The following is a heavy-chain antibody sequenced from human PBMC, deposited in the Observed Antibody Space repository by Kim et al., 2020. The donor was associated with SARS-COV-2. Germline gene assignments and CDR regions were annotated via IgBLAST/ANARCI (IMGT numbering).Heavy chain of an antibody. D-gene: IGHD3-10*01. CDR2: IYYSGST. CDR1: GGSISSYY. J-gene: IGHJ4*02. Sequence: SETLSLTCTVSGGSISSYYWSWIRQPPGKGLEWIGYIYYSGSTNYNPSLKSRVTISVDTSKNQFSLKLSSVTAADTAVYYCARVGDYYGSGSYLAYWGQGTLVTVSS. V-gene: IGHV4-59*01. CDR3: ARVGDYYGSGSYLAY.